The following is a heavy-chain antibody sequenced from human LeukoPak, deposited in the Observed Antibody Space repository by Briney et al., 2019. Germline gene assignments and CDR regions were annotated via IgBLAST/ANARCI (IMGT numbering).Heavy chain of an antibody. Sequence: SETLSLTCTVSGGSISSGDYYWSWIRQPPGKGLEWIAYIYYSGSTYYNPSLKSRVTISVDTSKNQFSLKLSSVTAADTAVYYCASLYDFWSGYSNWFDPWGQGTLVTVSS. D-gene: IGHD3-3*01. CDR1: GGSISSGDYY. CDR3: ASLYDFWSGYSNWFDP. V-gene: IGHV4-30-4*01. CDR2: IYYSGST. J-gene: IGHJ5*02.